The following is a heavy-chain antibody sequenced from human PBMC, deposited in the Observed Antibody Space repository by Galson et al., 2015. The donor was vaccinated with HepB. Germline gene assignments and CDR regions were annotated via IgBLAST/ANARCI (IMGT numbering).Heavy chain of an antibody. CDR3: ARPLWFGELYAFDI. V-gene: IGHV1-18*01. D-gene: IGHD3-10*01. J-gene: IGHJ3*02. CDR2: ISAYNGNT. Sequence: SVKVSCKASGYTFSSSGISWVRQAPGQGLEWMGWISAYNGNTNYAQNLQGRVTMTTDTSTSTAYMELRSLRSDDTAVYYCARPLWFGELYAFDIWGQGTMVTVSS. CDR1: GYTFSSSG.